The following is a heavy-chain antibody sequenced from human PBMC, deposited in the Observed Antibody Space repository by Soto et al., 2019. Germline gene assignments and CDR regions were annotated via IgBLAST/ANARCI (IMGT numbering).Heavy chain of an antibody. CDR3: ARQGFGALHGLLDV. D-gene: IGHD3-10*01. J-gene: IGHJ6*02. V-gene: IGHV4-59*08. CDR2: VHDSWGS. Sequence: PSETLSLTCTVSGGSISNYYWSWFRQTPGKGLEWIGYVHDSWGSNYNPSLKSRVAISLDTSKSQFSLKLTSVTATDTAVYYCARQGFGALHGLLDVWGQGTTVTV. CDR1: GGSISNYY.